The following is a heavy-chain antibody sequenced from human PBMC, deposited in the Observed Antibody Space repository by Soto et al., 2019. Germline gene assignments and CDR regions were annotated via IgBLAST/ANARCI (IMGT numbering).Heavy chain of an antibody. J-gene: IGHJ6*02. D-gene: IGHD4-4*01. CDR2: ISAYNGNT. V-gene: IGHV1-18*01. CDR1: GYTFTSYG. Sequence: ASVKVSCKASGYTFTSYGISWVRQAPGQGLEWMGWISAYNGNTNYAQKLQGRVTMTTDTSTSTAYMELRSLRSDDTAVYYCARDYSNYGFFYYYGMDVWGQGTTVTVSS. CDR3: ARDYSNYGFFYYYGMDV.